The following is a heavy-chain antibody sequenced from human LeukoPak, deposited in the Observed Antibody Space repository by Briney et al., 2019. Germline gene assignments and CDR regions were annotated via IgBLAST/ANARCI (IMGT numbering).Heavy chain of an antibody. Sequence: GGSLRLSCAASGFTFSSQWMSWVRQAPGKGLEWVAIINQAGTGKYYVDSVKGRFTISRDNAENSLYLQMNSLRAEDTAVYYCARANSLSYYWFDPWGQGTLVTVSS. D-gene: IGHD1-26*01. CDR1: GFTFSSQW. J-gene: IGHJ5*02. CDR2: INQAGTGK. CDR3: ARANSLSYYWFDP. V-gene: IGHV3-7*01.